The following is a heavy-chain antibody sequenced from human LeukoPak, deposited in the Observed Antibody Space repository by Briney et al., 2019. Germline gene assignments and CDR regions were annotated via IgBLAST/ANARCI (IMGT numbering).Heavy chain of an antibody. J-gene: IGHJ4*02. CDR2: INPNSGGT. D-gene: IGHD3-10*01. V-gene: IGHV1-2*04. CDR1: GYTFTSYY. Sequence: ASVKVSCKASGYTFTSYYMHWVRQAPGQGLEWMGWINPNSGGTNYAQKFQGWVTMTRDTSISTAYMELSRLRSDDTAVYYCARDPGSMVRGVRGTGFDYWGQGTLVTVSS. CDR3: ARDPGSMVRGVRGTGFDY.